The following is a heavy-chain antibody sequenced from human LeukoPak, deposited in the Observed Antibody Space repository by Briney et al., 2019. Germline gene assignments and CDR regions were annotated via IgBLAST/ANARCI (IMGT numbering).Heavy chain of an antibody. CDR1: GGSISSSSYY. CDR3: ARVNYSSSWYVAHYYYYYMDV. V-gene: IGHV4-61*05. J-gene: IGHJ6*03. D-gene: IGHD6-13*01. CDR2: IYYSGST. Sequence: SETLSLTCTVSGGSISSSSYYWGWIRQPPGKGLEWIGYIYYSGSTYYNPSLKSRVTISVDTSKNQFSLKLSSVTAADTAVYYCARVNYSSSWYVAHYYYYYMDVWGKGTTVTVSS.